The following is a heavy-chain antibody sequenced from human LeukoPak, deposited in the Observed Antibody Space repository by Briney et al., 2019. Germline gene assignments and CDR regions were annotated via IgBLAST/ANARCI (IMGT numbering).Heavy chain of an antibody. V-gene: IGHV4-31*03. Sequence: SQTLSLTCTVSGGSISSGGYYWSWIRQHPGKGLEWIGYIYYSGSTYYNPSLKSRVTISVDTSKNQFSLKLSPVTAADTAVYYCARDGGLYYYGSGSHAFDIWGQGTMVTVSS. J-gene: IGHJ3*02. CDR1: GGSISSGGYY. D-gene: IGHD3-10*01. CDR3: ARDGGLYYYGSGSHAFDI. CDR2: IYYSGST.